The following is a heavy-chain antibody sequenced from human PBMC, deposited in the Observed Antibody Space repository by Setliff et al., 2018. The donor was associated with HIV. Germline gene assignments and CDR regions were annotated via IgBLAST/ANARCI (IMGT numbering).Heavy chain of an antibody. J-gene: IGHJ6*02. CDR3: AKDFPPPNGMDV. CDR2: IQYDGSNK. V-gene: IGHV3-30*02. Sequence: GSLRLSCAASGFTFSSYGMHWVRQAPGKGLEWVAFIQYDGSNKYYADSVKGRFTISRENSKNTLYLQMNSLRPEDTAVYYCAKDFPPPNGMDVWGQGTTVTVSS. CDR1: GFTFSSYG.